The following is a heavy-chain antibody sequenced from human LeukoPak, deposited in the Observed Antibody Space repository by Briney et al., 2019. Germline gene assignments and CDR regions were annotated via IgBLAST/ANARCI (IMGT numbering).Heavy chain of an antibody. CDR2: IKQDGSEK. J-gene: IGHJ4*02. CDR3: AREEDML. D-gene: IGHD2-8*01. CDR1: GFSFSSYW. V-gene: IGHV3-7*01. Sequence: GGSLRLSCEAAGFSFSSYWMSWVRQAPGKGLEWVANIKQDGSEKYYVDSVKGRFTISRDNAKNSLSLQMISLRADDTAVYYCAREEDMLGGQGTLVTVSS.